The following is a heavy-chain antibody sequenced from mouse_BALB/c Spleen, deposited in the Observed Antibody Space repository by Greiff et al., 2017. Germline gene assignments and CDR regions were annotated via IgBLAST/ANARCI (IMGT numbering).Heavy chain of an antibody. J-gene: IGHJ4*01. Sequence: VQLQQSGPELVKPGASVKIPCKASGYTFTDYNMDWVKQSHGKSLEWIGDINPNNGGTIYNQKFKGKATLTVDKSSSTAYMELRSLTSEDTAVYYCARYGILELGRNYAMDYWGQGTSVTVSS. CDR3: ARYGILELGRNYAMDY. D-gene: IGHD4-1*01. V-gene: IGHV1-18*01. CDR1: GYTFTDYN. CDR2: INPNNGGT.